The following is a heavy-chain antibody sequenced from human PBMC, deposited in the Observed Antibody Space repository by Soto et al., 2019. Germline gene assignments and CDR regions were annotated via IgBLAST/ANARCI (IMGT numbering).Heavy chain of an antibody. CDR3: ARVVDYCDPYYYYGMDV. Sequence: EVQLVESGGGLVKPGGSLRLSCAASGFTFSSYSMNWVRQAPGKGLEWVSSISCSTSYIYYADSVKGRFTISRDNAKNSRYLQMNRLRAEDAAVYYCARVVDYCDPYYYYGMDVWGQGTTVTVSS. D-gene: IGHD3-22*01. J-gene: IGHJ6*02. CDR1: GFTFSSYS. CDR2: ISCSTSYI. V-gene: IGHV3-21*01.